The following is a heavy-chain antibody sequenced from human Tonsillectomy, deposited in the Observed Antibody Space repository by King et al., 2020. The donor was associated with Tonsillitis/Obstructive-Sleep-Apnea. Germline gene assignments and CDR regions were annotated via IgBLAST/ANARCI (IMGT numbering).Heavy chain of an antibody. J-gene: IGHJ6*03. V-gene: IGHV3-74*01. CDR3: ATSPYYYYMDV. Sequence: VQLVESGGGLVQPGGSLRLSCAASGFTFSSYWMHWVRQAPGKGVGWVSRINSDGSGTIYADSVKGRFTISRANAKNTLYLQMNSLRAEDTAVYYCATSPYYYYMDVWGKGTTVTVSS. CDR2: INSDGSGT. CDR1: GFTFSSYW.